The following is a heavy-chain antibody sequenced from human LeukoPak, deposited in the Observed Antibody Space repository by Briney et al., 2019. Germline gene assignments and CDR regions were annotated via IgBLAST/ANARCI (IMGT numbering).Heavy chain of an antibody. V-gene: IGHV1-69*02. CDR1: GGTFSSYS. Sequence: VASVKVSCKASGGTFSSYSISWVRQAPGQGLEWMGRIIPILGIANYAQKFQGKVTITADKSTSTAYMELSSLRSEDTAVYYCARCRSSTSCYFLDYWGQGTLVTVSS. CDR2: IIPILGIA. CDR3: ARCRSSTSCYFLDY. D-gene: IGHD2-2*01. J-gene: IGHJ4*02.